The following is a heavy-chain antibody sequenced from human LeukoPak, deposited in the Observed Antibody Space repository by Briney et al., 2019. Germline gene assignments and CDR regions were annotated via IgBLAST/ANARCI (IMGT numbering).Heavy chain of an antibody. CDR1: GWSFSGYY. J-gene: IGHJ6*03. Sequence: SETLSLTCAVYGWSFSGYYWSWIRQPPGKGLEWIGEINHSGSTNYNPSRKIRVTISVDTSKNQLSLKLSSVTAADTAVYYCASGRYVVVPAAIDYYYMDVWGKGTTVTVSS. CDR2: INHSGST. D-gene: IGHD2-2*02. CDR3: ASGRYVVVPAAIDYYYMDV. V-gene: IGHV4-34*01.